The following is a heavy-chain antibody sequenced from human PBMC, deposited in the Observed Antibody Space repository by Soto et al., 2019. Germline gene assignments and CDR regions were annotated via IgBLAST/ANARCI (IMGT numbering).Heavy chain of an antibody. J-gene: IGHJ4*02. Sequence: EGSLRLSCAASGFTVSSNYMSWVRQAPGKGLEWVSVIYSGGSTYYADSVKGRFTISRDNSKNTLYLQMNSLRAEDTAVYYCARVFVSSSWYYFDYWGQGTLVTVSS. V-gene: IGHV3-53*01. CDR1: GFTVSSNY. CDR3: ARVFVSSSWYYFDY. CDR2: IYSGGST. D-gene: IGHD6-13*01.